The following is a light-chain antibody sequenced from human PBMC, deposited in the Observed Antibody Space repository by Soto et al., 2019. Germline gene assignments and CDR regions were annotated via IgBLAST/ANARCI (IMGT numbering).Light chain of an antibody. V-gene: IGLV2-14*03. J-gene: IGLJ1*01. CDR3: NSHTSRDALYV. CDR2: DVS. CDR1: SSDVGGYSY. Sequence: QSALTQPASVSGSPGQSITITCTGTSSDVGGYSYVSWYQQHPGEAPKLMIYDVSNRPSGVSNRFSGSKSGNTASLTISGLQAEDEADYYCNSHTSRDALYVFGTGTKVTVL.